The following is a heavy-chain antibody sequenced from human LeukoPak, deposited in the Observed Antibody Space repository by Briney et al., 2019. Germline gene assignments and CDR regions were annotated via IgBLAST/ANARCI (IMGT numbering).Heavy chain of an antibody. CDR1: GFTFSSFS. J-gene: IGHJ4*02. CDR3: ARVKEWLPDY. Sequence: GGSLRLSCAASGFTFSSFSMNWVRQAPGKGLEWVSSISSSSSYIYYADSVKGRFTISRDNAKNSLYLQMNSLRAEDTAVYYCARVKEWLPDYWGQGTLVTVSS. CDR2: ISSSSSYI. V-gene: IGHV3-21*01. D-gene: IGHD3-3*01.